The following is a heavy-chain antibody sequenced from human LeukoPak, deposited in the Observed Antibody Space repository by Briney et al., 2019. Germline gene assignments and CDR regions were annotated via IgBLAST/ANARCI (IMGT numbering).Heavy chain of an antibody. CDR1: GGSISSHY. CDR3: ARDDSSGYSTLGY. J-gene: IGHJ4*02. D-gene: IGHD3-22*01. CDR2: IYYSGST. V-gene: IGHV4-59*11. Sequence: SETLSFTCTVSGGSISSHYWSWIRQPPGKGLEWIGDIYYSGSTNYNPSLKSRVTISLDTSKNQFSLRLSSVTAADTAVYYCARDDSSGYSTLGYWGQGTLVTVSS.